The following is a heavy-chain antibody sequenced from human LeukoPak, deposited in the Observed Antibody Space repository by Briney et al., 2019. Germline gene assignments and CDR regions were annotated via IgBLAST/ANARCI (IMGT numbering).Heavy chain of an antibody. Sequence: GGSLRLSCVASGFTFRDYWMSWVRQAPGMGLEWVANIKKDGDEKNYVDSVKGRFTISRDNARNSLYLQMNSLRAEDTAVYYCARDGCSSTSCQPGYKDYYYMDVWGKGTTVTVS. CDR3: ARDGCSSTSCQPGYKDYYYMDV. J-gene: IGHJ6*03. V-gene: IGHV3-7*01. D-gene: IGHD2-2*01. CDR2: IKKDGDEK. CDR1: GFTFRDYW.